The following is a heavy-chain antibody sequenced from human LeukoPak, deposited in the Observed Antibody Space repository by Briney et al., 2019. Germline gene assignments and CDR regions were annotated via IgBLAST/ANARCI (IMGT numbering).Heavy chain of an antibody. V-gene: IGHV3-7*01. Sequence: GGSLRLSCAVSGFIFSSYWMSWVRQAPGKGLEWVANMNQDGSEKYYVDSVKGRFTISRDNAKNSLYLQMNSLRAEDTAVYYCARVLVAYSGSYSWGQGTLVTVSS. CDR2: MNQDGSEK. CDR1: GFIFSSYW. D-gene: IGHD1-26*01. J-gene: IGHJ4*02. CDR3: ARVLVAYSGSYS.